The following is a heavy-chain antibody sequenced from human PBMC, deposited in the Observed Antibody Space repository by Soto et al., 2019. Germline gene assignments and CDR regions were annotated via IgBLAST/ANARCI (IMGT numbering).Heavy chain of an antibody. V-gene: IGHV3-33*08. J-gene: IGHJ4*02. CDR3: ARSSGLGIDF. CDR2: IWFDGSKK. CDR1: GFTFSSYA. D-gene: IGHD6-19*01. Sequence: GGSLRLSCAASGFTFSSYAMSWVRQTPAKGLEWVAVIWFDGSKKYYEDSVTGRFTISRDNSRSALYLEMDSLRVEDTGVYYCARSSGLGIDFWGQGTLVTVSS.